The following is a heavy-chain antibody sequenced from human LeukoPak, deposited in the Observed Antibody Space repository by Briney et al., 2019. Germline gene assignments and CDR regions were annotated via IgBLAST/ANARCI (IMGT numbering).Heavy chain of an antibody. D-gene: IGHD6-13*01. CDR2: IYYSGST. CDR3: ARLIPAAGPSEGFGGMDV. J-gene: IGHJ6*02. Sequence: SETLSLTCTVSGGSISSSSYYWGWIRQPPGKGLEWIGSIYYSGSTYYNPSLKSRVTISVDTSKNQFSLKLSSVTAADTAVYYCARLIPAAGPSEGFGGMDVWGQGTTVTVSS. CDR1: GGSISSSSYY. V-gene: IGHV4-39*01.